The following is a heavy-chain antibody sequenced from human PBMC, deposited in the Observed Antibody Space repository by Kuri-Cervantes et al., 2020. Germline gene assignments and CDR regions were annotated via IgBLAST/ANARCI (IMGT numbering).Heavy chain of an antibody. CDR2: INTGNANT. CDR3: ARGRELLWFGELLALDY. CDR1: GYSFTSQA. J-gene: IGHJ4*02. Sequence: ASVKVSCKASGYSFTSQAMHWVRQAPGQRLEWMGWINTGNANTKYSQNFQGRVTITRDSSANTAYMELSSLRSEDTAVYYCARGRELLWFGELLALDYWGQGTQVTVSS. D-gene: IGHD3-10*01. V-gene: IGHV1-3*04.